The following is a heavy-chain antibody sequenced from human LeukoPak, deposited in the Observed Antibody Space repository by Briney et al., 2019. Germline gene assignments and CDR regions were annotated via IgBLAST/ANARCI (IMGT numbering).Heavy chain of an antibody. CDR3: ARGLRYYGSGSYSY. Sequence: ASXKVSCKASGYTFTSYDINWVRQATGQGLEWMGWMNPNSGNTGYAQKFQGRVTITRDTSIRKAYMELSSLRSEDTAVYYCARGLRYYGSGSYSYWGQGTLVTVSS. J-gene: IGHJ4*02. D-gene: IGHD3-10*01. CDR2: MNPNSGNT. CDR1: GYTFTSYD. V-gene: IGHV1-8*03.